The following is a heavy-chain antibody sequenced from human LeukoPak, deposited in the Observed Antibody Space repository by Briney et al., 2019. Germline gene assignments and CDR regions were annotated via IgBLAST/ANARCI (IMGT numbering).Heavy chain of an antibody. CDR2: ISSSSSYI. Sequence: TGGSLRLSCAASGFTFSSYSMNWVRQAPGKGLEWVSSISSSSSYIHYADSVKGRFTISRDNAKNSLYLQMNSLRAEDTAVYYCAREVSDCDILTGYYNNWFDPWGQGTLVTVSS. CDR3: AREVSDCDILTGYYNNWFDP. J-gene: IGHJ5*02. V-gene: IGHV3-21*01. CDR1: GFTFSSYS. D-gene: IGHD3-9*01.